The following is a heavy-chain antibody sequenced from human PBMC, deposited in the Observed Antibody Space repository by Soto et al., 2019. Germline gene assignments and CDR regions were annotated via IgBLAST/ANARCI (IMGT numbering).Heavy chain of an antibody. Sequence: ASVKVSCKASGYTFTSYYMHWVRQAPGQGLEWMGIINPSGGGTSYAQKFQGRVTMTRDTSTSTVYMELSSLRSEDTAVYYCARDQSSSWYTYYGMDVWGQGTTVTVSS. D-gene: IGHD6-13*01. CDR1: GYTFTSYY. CDR3: ARDQSSSWYTYYGMDV. J-gene: IGHJ6*02. CDR2: INPSGGGT. V-gene: IGHV1-46*01.